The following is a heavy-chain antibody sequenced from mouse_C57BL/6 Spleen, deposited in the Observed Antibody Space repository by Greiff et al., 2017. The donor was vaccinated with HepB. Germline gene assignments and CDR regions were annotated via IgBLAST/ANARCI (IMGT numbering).Heavy chain of an antibody. CDR3: ARIALYGSNY. D-gene: IGHD1-1*01. V-gene: IGHV1-54*01. CDR1: GYAFTNYL. J-gene: IGHJ2*01. CDR2: INPGSGGT. Sequence: VQLQESGAELVRPGTSVKVSCKASGYAFTNYLIEWVKQRPGQGLEWIGVINPGSGGTNYNEKFKGKATLTADKSSSTAYMQLSSLTSEDSAVYFCARIALYGSNYWGQGTTLTVSS.